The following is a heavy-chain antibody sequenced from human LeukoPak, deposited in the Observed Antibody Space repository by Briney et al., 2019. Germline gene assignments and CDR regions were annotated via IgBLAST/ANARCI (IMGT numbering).Heavy chain of an antibody. V-gene: IGHV3-21*01. CDR2: ISSSSSYI. D-gene: IGHD2-15*01. J-gene: IGHJ4*02. CDR3: ARRYCSGGSCYPHFDY. CDR1: GFTFSSYS. Sequence: NAGGSLRLSCAASGFTFSSYSMNSGRQAPGKGLEWVSSISSSSSYIYYADSVRGRFTISRDNAKNSLYLQMNSLRAEDTAVYYCARRYCSGGSCYPHFDYWGQGTLVTVSS.